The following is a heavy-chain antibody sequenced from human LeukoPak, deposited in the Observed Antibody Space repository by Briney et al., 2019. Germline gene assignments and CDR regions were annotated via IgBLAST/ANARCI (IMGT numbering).Heavy chain of an antibody. V-gene: IGHV4-39*07. CDR2: IYYSGST. Sequence: PSETLSLTCTVSGGSISSSSYYWGWIRQPPGKGLEWIGSIYYSGSTYYNPSLKSRVTISVDTSKNQFSLKLSSVTAADTAVYYCATLDSSGQFSYYYYYMDVWGKGTTVTVSS. D-gene: IGHD3-22*01. CDR3: ATLDSSGQFSYYYYYMDV. J-gene: IGHJ6*03. CDR1: GGSISSSSYY.